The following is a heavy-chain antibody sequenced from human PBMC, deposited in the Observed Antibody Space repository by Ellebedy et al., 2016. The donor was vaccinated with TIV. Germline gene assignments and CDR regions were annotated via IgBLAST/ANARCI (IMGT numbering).Heavy chain of an antibody. J-gene: IGHJ6*02. CDR1: GGSFSGYY. V-gene: IGHV4-34*01. D-gene: IGHD5-24*01. CDR2: INHSGST. Sequence: GSLRLXXAVYGGSFSGYYWSWIRQPPGKGLEWIGEINHSGSTNYNPSLKSRVTISVDKSKNQFSLKLSSVTAADTAVYYCARDGGGYNYYYYYYGMDVWGQGTTVTVSS. CDR3: ARDGGGYNYYYYYYGMDV.